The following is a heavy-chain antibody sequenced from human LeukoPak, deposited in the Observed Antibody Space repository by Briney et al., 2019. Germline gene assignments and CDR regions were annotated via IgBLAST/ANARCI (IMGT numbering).Heavy chain of an antibody. J-gene: IGHJ3*02. Sequence: SETLSLTCSVSGASIRSYFWSWIRQSPGKGLEWIGYVYDNDISNFNPSLESRVTILVDRSKSQFSLKLRSVTAADAAVYYCARGLVLATDDAFDIWGPGTMVTVSS. CDR2: VYDNDIS. CDR3: ARGLVLATDDAFDI. V-gene: IGHV4-59*01. D-gene: IGHD5-12*01. CDR1: GASIRSYF.